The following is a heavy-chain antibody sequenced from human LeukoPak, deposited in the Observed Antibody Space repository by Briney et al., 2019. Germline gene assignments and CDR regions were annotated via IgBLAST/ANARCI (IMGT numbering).Heavy chain of an antibody. CDR3: ARGRYCGGDCYDALHI. J-gene: IGHJ3*02. D-gene: IGHD2-21*02. V-gene: IGHV4-31*03. Sequence: PSESLSPTCTVSGGSITSGGAYYWNWIRRHPGKGLEWIGYIYYNGNTYYNPSLKNRVTISVDTSKNRFSLKLTSVTAADTAVYYCARGRYCGGDCYDALHISRQATMVTVSS. CDR1: GGSITSGGAYY. CDR2: IYYNGNT.